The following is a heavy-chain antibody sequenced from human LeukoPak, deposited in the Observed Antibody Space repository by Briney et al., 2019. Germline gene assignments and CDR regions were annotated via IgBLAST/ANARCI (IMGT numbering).Heavy chain of an antibody. D-gene: IGHD2-15*01. CDR1: GGSISSSNW. CDR2: IYHSGST. Sequence: SGTLSLTCAVSGGSISSSNWWSWVRQPPGNGLEWIGEIYHSGSTNYNPSLKSRVTISVDKSKNQFSLKLSSVTAADTAVYYCARCVRGGSCYFFDYWGQGTLVTVSS. J-gene: IGHJ4*02. CDR3: ARCVRGGSCYFFDY. V-gene: IGHV4-4*02.